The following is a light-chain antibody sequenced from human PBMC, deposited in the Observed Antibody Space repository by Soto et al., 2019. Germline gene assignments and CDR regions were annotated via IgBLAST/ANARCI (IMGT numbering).Light chain of an antibody. CDR1: QSVSSYY. CDR2: AAS. CDR3: QQCGSSPWT. J-gene: IGKJ1*01. Sequence: EIVLTQSPGTLSLSPGERATLSCRASQSVSSYYLDWYQQKPGQAPRLLIYAASSRATGIPDRFSGGGSGTDFTLTISRLEPEDFAVYYCQQCGSSPWTFGQGTKVDIK. V-gene: IGKV3-20*01.